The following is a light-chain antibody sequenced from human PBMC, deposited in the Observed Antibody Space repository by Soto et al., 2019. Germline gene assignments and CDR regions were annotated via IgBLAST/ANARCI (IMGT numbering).Light chain of an antibody. CDR3: QVLESYPVS. J-gene: IGKJ4*01. V-gene: IGKV1-9*01. CDR2: AAS. CDR1: PDISRY. Sequence: SHSLSSLSAKKEDSVTITCRASPDISRYLAWYQQKPGRAPQLLISAASTLQSGVPSRFSGSGSGTHFTLVISSLQPEDGATYCCQVLESYPVSCGGGTK.